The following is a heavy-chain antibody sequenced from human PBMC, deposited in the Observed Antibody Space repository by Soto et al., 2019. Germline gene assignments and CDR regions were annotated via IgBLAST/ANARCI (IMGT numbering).Heavy chain of an antibody. CDR3: ARGGWDIVATRFDY. J-gene: IGHJ4*02. CDR1: GFTFSSYG. CDR2: IWYDGSNK. D-gene: IGHD5-12*01. Sequence: ESGGGVVQPGRSLRLSCAASGFTFSSYGMHWVRQAPGKGLEWVAVIWYDGSNKYYADSVKGRFTISRDNSKNTLYLQMNSLRAEDTAVYYCARGGWDIVATRFDYWGQGTLVTVSS. V-gene: IGHV3-33*01.